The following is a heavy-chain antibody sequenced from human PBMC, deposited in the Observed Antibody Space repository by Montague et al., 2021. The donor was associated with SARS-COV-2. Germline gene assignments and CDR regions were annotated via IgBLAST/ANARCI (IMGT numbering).Heavy chain of an antibody. Sequence: SETLSLTCTVSGGAISTSSFHWGWVRQSPGKGLEGIASIYFSGSSXYNPSRQSRVSISIDTSKNKFSLQLTSVTAADTAVYYCARHAPFSDNYRRYPFNFDFWGQGTLVTVSS. CDR1: GGAISTSSFH. CDR2: IYFSGSS. V-gene: IGHV4-39*01. D-gene: IGHD1-1*01. J-gene: IGHJ4*02. CDR3: ARHAPFSDNYRRYPFNFDF.